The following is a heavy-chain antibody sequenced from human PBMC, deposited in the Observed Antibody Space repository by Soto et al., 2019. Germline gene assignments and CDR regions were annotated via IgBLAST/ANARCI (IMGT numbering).Heavy chain of an antibody. CDR1: GFSFSSYA. CDR2: ISGSDSST. CDR3: ARVLCGSSSCHSYFYGMDV. J-gene: IGHJ6*02. Sequence: EVQLLESGGGLVQPGGSLRLSCAASGFSFSSYAMNWVRQAPGKGLECVSVISGSDSSTYYADSVEGRFTISRDNSKNTRYLQMNSLRAEDTAVYYCARVLCGSSSCHSYFYGMDVWGQGTTVTVSS. V-gene: IGHV3-23*01. D-gene: IGHD6-6*01.